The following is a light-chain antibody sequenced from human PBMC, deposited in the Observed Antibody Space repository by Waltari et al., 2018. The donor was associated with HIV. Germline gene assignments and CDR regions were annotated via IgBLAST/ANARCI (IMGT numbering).Light chain of an antibody. CDR2: KDM. V-gene: IGLV3-27*01. CDR3: FSAADNNLGV. Sequence: SYELTQPSSVSVSPGQTARITCSGDGLAKRYVRWFQQKPGQAPGLVIYKDMKRPSGIPERFSGSSSGTTVTLTISGAQVEDEADYYCFSAADNNLGVFGGGTKVTVL. J-gene: IGLJ3*02. CDR1: GLAKRY.